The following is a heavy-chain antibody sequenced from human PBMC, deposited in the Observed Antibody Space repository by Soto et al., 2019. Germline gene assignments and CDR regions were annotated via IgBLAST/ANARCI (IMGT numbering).Heavy chain of an antibody. J-gene: IGHJ6*03. V-gene: IGHV3-7*01. CDR1: GFTFSSYW. CDR2: IKQDGSEK. CDR3: ARGAQDIVVVPAAYYYYMDV. D-gene: IGHD2-2*01. Sequence: EVQLVESGGGLVQPGGSLRLSCAASGFTFSSYWMSWVRQAPGKGLEWVANIKQDGSEKYYVDSVKGRFTISRDNAKNSLYLQMNSLRAEDTAVYYCARGAQDIVVVPAAYYYYMDVWGKGTTVTVSS.